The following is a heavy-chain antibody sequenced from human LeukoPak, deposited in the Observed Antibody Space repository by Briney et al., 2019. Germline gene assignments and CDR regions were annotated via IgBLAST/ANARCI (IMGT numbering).Heavy chain of an antibody. V-gene: IGHV3-21*01. J-gene: IGHJ4*02. D-gene: IGHD3-10*01. Sequence: GGSLRLSCAASGFTFSSYSMNWVRQAPGKGLEWVSCISSSSSYIYYADSVKGRFTVSRDNSKNTLYLQMNSLRAEDTAVYYCAKEEGVLLWFGDHQDYFDYWGQGTLVTVSS. CDR2: ISSSSSYI. CDR1: GFTFSSYS. CDR3: AKEEGVLLWFGDHQDYFDY.